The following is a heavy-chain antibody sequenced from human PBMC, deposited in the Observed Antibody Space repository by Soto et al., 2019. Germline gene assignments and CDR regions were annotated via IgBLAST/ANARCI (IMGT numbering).Heavy chain of an antibody. V-gene: IGHV1-18*01. D-gene: IGHD3-3*01. CDR2: ISAYNGNT. CDR3: ARDKGTYYDFWSGYYPYYYYGMDV. Sequence: ASVKVSCKASGYTFTSYGISWVRQAPGQGLEWMGWISAYNGNTNYAQKLQGRVTMTTDTSTSTAYMELRSLRSDDTAVYYCARDKGTYYDFWSGYYPYYYYGMDVWGQGTTVTVSS. CDR1: GYTFTSYG. J-gene: IGHJ6*02.